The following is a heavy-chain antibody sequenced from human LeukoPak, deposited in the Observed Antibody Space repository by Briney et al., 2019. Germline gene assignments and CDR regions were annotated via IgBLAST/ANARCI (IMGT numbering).Heavy chain of an antibody. CDR2: ISYDGSNK. CDR3: ARVAGDVDY. CDR1: GFTFSSYA. J-gene: IGHJ4*02. V-gene: IGHV3-30-3*01. Sequence: GGSLRLSCAASGFTFSSYAMHWVRQAPGEGLEWVAVISYDGSNKYYADSVKGRFTISRDNSKNTLYLQMNSLKAEDTAVYYCARVAGDVDYWGQGTLVTVSS. D-gene: IGHD7-27*01.